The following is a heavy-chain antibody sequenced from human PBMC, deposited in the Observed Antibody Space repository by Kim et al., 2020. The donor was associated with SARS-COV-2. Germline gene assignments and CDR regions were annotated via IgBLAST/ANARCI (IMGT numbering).Heavy chain of an antibody. J-gene: IGHJ5*02. Sequence: ASVKVSCKASGYTFTSYYMHWVRQAPGQGLEWMGIINPSGGSTSYAQKFQGRVTMTRDTSTSTVYMELSSLRSEDTAVYYCARAAETGYSSSWYIKLFDPWGQGTLVTVSS. D-gene: IGHD6-13*01. CDR3: ARAAETGYSSSWYIKLFDP. CDR2: INPSGGST. CDR1: GYTFTSYY. V-gene: IGHV1-46*01.